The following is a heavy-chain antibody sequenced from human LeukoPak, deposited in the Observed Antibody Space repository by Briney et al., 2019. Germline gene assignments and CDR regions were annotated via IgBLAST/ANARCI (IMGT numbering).Heavy chain of an antibody. CDR1: GYTFTSYG. V-gene: IGHV1-18*01. CDR2: INPYNGNT. CDR3: ARDRYYYDSSGYYSS. J-gene: IGHJ4*02. Sequence: ASVKVSCKASGYTFTSYGISWVRQAPGQGLEWMGWINPYNGNTNYAQKLQGRVTMTTDTSTSTAYMELRSLRSDDTAVYYCARDRYYYDSSGYYSSWGQGTLVTVSS. D-gene: IGHD3-22*01.